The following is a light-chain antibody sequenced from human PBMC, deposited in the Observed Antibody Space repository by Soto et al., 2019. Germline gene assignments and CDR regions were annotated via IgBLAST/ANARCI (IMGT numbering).Light chain of an antibody. CDR1: QSISTY. J-gene: IGKJ1*01. Sequence: DIQMTQSPSSLSASVEDRVTITCRASQSISTYLNWYQQKPGKAPKLLIYGTSILQSGVPSRFSGSGSGTDFTLTISSLQPEDFATYYCQQSYTTPRTFGQGTKMDI. V-gene: IGKV1-39*01. CDR2: GTS. CDR3: QQSYTTPRT.